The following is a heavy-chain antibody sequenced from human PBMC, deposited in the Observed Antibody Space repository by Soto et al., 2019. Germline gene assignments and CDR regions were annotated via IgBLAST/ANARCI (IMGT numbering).Heavy chain of an antibody. CDR1: GYTFTSYY. Sequence: QVQLVQSGAEVKKPGASVKVSCKASGYTFTSYYMHWVRQAPGQGLEWMGIINPSGGSTSYAQKFKGRVTMTRDTSTSTVYMELSSLRSEDTAVYYCARVRRGIWSGYCPDYWGQGTLVTVSS. J-gene: IGHJ4*02. CDR2: INPSGGST. D-gene: IGHD3-3*01. CDR3: ARVRRGIWSGYCPDY. V-gene: IGHV1-46*03.